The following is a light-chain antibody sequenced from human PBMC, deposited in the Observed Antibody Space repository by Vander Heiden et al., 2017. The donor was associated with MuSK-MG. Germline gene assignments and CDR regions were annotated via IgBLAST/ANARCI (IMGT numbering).Light chain of an antibody. CDR2: DTK. V-gene: IGKV3-20*01. CDR3: QQYGDSYSLT. Sequence: HRRRQTPRLLIYDTKNRATGVPDRFSGSGSGTDFTLTISRREQEDFAVYYCQQYGDSYSLTVGGGTKVEIK. J-gene: IGKJ4*01.